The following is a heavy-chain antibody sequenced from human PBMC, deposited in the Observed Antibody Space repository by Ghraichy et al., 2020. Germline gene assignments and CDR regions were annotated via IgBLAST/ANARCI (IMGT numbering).Heavy chain of an antibody. CDR3: ASFSSSGYTNFDY. CDR1: GGSFSGYY. Sequence: SETLSLTCAVYGGSFSGYYLSWIRQPPGTGLEWIWEINHSGSTNYYPSLKSRVTISVYTSKNQFSLKLSSVTAADTAVYYCASFSSSGYTNFDYWGQGTLVTVSS. D-gene: IGHD3-22*01. CDR2: INHSGST. V-gene: IGHV4-34*01. J-gene: IGHJ4*02.